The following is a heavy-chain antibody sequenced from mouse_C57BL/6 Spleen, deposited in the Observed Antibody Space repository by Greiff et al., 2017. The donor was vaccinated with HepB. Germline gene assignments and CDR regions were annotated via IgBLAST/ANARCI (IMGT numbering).Heavy chain of an antibody. Sequence: EVNLVESGGGLVQPGGSLSLSCAASGFTFTDYYMSWVRQPPGKALEWLGFIRNKANGYTTEYSASVKGRFTISRDNSQSILYLQMNALRAEDSATYYCARPYYGSLSFAYWGQGTLVTVSA. CDR2: IRNKANGYTT. CDR1: GFTFTDYY. CDR3: ARPYYGSLSFAY. J-gene: IGHJ3*01. V-gene: IGHV7-3*01. D-gene: IGHD1-1*01.